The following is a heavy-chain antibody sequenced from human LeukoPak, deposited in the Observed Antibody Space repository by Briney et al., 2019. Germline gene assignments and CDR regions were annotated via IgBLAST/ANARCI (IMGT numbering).Heavy chain of an antibody. CDR3: AREAYYYGSGSYRY. Sequence: GGSLRLSCGASGFTFNHYGMHWVRQAPGKGLEWVAFIRYDGNAQFYADSVRGRFTFSRDNSKNTLYLQMNSLRPEDTAVYYCAREAYYYGSGSYRYWGQGTLVTVSS. V-gene: IGHV3-30*02. CDR1: GFTFNHYG. D-gene: IGHD3-10*01. J-gene: IGHJ4*02. CDR2: IRYDGNAQ.